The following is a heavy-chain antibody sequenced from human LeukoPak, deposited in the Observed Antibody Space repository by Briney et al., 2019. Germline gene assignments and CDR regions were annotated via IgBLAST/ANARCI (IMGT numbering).Heavy chain of an antibody. Sequence: GGSLRLSCAASGFTFRNAWMSWVRQAPGKGLEWVGRIKSKTDGGTTDYAAPVKGRFTISRDDSKNTLYLQMNSLKTEDTAVYYCTTDSETYYYDSSAYYYGSFDYWGQGTLVTVSS. CDR1: GFTFRNAW. CDR3: TTDSETYYYDSSAYYYGSFDY. J-gene: IGHJ4*02. V-gene: IGHV3-15*01. D-gene: IGHD3-22*01. CDR2: IKSKTDGGTT.